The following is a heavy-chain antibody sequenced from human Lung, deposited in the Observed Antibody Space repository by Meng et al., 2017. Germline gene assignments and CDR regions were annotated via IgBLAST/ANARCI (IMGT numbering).Heavy chain of an antibody. CDR3: ARGPTTMAHDFDY. Sequence: VERQEGVGGLFNPAESLSLSCVVSGGSFSDYYWSWIPRPPGKGLEWIGEINHSGSTNYNPSLESRATISVDTSQNNLSLKLSSVTAADSAVYYCARGPTTMAHDFDYWGQGTLVTVSS. CDR1: GGSFSDYY. J-gene: IGHJ4*02. CDR2: INHSGST. D-gene: IGHD4-11*01. V-gene: IGHV4-34*01.